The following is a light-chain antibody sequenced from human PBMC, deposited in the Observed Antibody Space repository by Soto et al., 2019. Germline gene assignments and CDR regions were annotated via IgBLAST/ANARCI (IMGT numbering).Light chain of an antibody. V-gene: IGKV3-20*01. CDR1: QSVSSSY. Sequence: EIVLTQSPGTLSLSPGERATLSCRASQSVSSSYLAWYQQKPGQAPRLLIYGASSRATGIPDRFSRSGSGTDFTLTSSRLEPEDFAVYYCQQYGSSPPITFGQGTRLEIK. J-gene: IGKJ5*01. CDR3: QQYGSSPPIT. CDR2: GAS.